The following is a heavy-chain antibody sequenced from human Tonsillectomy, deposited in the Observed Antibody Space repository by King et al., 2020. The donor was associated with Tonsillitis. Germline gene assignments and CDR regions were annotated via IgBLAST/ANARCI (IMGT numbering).Heavy chain of an antibody. V-gene: IGHV3-74*01. Sequence: VQLVESGGGLVQPGGSLRLSCAASGFTFSSYWMHWVRQAPGKGLVWVSRINSDGSSTSYADSVKGRFTISRDNAKNTLYLQMNSLRAEDTAVYYCAREEGTYYDFWSGYYRRNSYYYYYMDVWGKGTTVTVSS. J-gene: IGHJ6*03. D-gene: IGHD3-3*01. CDR3: AREEGTYYDFWSGYYRRNSYYYYYMDV. CDR1: GFTFSSYW. CDR2: INSDGSST.